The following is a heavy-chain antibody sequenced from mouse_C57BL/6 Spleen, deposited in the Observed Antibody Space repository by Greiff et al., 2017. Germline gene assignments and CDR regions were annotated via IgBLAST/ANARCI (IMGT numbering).Heavy chain of an antibody. Sequence: EVQVVESGPGLVKPSQSLSLTCSVTGYSITSGYYWNWIRQFPGNKLEWMGYISYDGSNNYNPSLKNRISITRDTSKNQLFLKLNSVTTEDTATYYCAREDYGSSYDYYAMDYWGQGTSVTVSS. J-gene: IGHJ4*01. CDR1: GYSITSGYY. CDR2: ISYDGSN. D-gene: IGHD1-1*01. V-gene: IGHV3-6*01. CDR3: AREDYGSSYDYYAMDY.